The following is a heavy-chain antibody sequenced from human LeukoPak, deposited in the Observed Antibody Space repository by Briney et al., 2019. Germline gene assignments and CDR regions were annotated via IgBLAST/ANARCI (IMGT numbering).Heavy chain of an antibody. CDR3: AAYSVDIVVVNNWFDP. V-gene: IGHV1-24*01. Sequence: GASVKVSCKVSGYTLTELSMHWVRQAPGKGLEWMGGFDPEDGETIYAQKFQGRVTMTEDTSTDTAYMELSSLRSEDTAVYYCAAYSVDIVVVNNWFDPWGRGTLVTVSS. D-gene: IGHD2-15*01. CDR1: GYTLTELS. J-gene: IGHJ5*02. CDR2: FDPEDGET.